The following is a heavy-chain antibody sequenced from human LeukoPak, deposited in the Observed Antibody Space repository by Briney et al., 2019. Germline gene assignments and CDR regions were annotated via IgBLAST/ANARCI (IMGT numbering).Heavy chain of an antibody. V-gene: IGHV3-23*01. Sequence: GGFPRLSCTASGFILSNFGLSWVRQPPGKGLEWVSAIGMGDDTYYADTVKGRFTISRDNSKNTLFLQMNSLSAEDTAIYYCAKGFYGSGSSYFDAWGQGTLVSVSS. CDR2: IGMGDDT. D-gene: IGHD3-10*01. CDR3: AKGFYGSGSSYFDA. J-gene: IGHJ4*02. CDR1: GFILSNFG.